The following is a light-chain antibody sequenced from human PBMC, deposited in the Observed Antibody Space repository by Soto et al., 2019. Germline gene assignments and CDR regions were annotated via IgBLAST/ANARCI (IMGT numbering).Light chain of an antibody. V-gene: IGKV4-1*01. CDR2: LAS. CDR1: QSVLYSSNNKNY. J-gene: IGKJ3*01. Sequence: DIVMTQSPDSLAVSLGERATINCKSSQSVLYSSNNKNYLAWYQQKPGQPPKLLIYLASTRESGVPDRFSGSGSGTDFTLTISSLQAEDVAVYYCQQYYSTRFTFGPGTKVDIK. CDR3: QQYYSTRFT.